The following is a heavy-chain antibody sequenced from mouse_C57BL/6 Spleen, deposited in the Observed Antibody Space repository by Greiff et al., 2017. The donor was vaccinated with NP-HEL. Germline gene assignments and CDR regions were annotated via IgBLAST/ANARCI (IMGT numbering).Heavy chain of an antibody. J-gene: IGHJ2*01. Sequence: EVQLQQSGPELVKPGASVKISCKASGYTFTDYYMNWVKQSHGKSLEWIGDINPNNGGTSYNQKFKGKATLTVDKSSSTAYMELRSLTSEDSAVSYCARPAQATLYFDYWGQGTTLTVSS. CDR2: INPNNGGT. CDR1: GYTFTDYY. D-gene: IGHD3-2*02. CDR3: ARPAQATLYFDY. V-gene: IGHV1-26*01.